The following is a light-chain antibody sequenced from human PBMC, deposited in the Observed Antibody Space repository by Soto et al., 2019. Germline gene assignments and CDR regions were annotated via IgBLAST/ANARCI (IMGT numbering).Light chain of an antibody. J-gene: IGKJ3*01. CDR1: QSVLYSSRNKNY. CDR3: QHYYTTPFT. V-gene: IGKV4-1*01. CDR2: WAS. Sequence: DIVMTQSPDSLAVSLGERATINCKSSQSVLYSSRNKNYLAWYQQKPGQVPKLLIYWASTRESGVPDRFSGSGSGTDFTLTISSLQAEDVAVYYCQHYYTTPFTFGPGTKVDI.